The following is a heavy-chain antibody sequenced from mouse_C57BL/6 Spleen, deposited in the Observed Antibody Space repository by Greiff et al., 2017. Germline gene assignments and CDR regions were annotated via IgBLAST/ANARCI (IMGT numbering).Heavy chain of an antibody. V-gene: IGHV1-53*01. CDR3: ARWSDGYYDWYFDV. CDR1: GYTFTSYW. D-gene: IGHD2-3*01. J-gene: IGHJ1*03. CDR2: INPSNGGT. Sequence: QVQLQQPGTELVKPGASVKLSCKASGYTFTSYWMHWVKQRPGQGLEWIGNINPSNGGTNYNEKFKSKATLTVDKSSSTAYMQRSSLTSEDSAVYYCARWSDGYYDWYFDVWGTGTTVTVSS.